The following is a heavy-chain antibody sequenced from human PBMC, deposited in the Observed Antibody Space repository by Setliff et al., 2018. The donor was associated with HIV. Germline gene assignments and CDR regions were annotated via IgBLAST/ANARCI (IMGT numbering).Heavy chain of an antibody. CDR1: GYTFTSYG. V-gene: IGHV1-18*01. CDR3: ARDSGGSCYDY. Sequence: ASVKVSCKASGYTFTSYGISWVRQAPGQGLEWMGWISAYNGNTNYAQKFQGRVTITADESTNTMYMELSSLRSDDTAVYYCARDSGGSCYDYWGQGTLVTVSS. D-gene: IGHD2-15*01. J-gene: IGHJ4*02. CDR2: ISAYNGNT.